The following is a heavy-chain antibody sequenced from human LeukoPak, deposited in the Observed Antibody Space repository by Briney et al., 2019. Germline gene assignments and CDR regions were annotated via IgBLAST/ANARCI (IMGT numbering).Heavy chain of an antibody. CDR3: ARVDYDILTGYYRRNWFDP. D-gene: IGHD3-9*01. Sequence: PGGSLRLSCAASGFTFSSYWMHWVRQAPGKGLVWVSRINSDGSSTSYADSVKGRFTISRDNSKNTLYLQMNSLRAEDTAVYYCARVDYDILTGYYRRNWFDPWGQGTLVTVSS. V-gene: IGHV3-74*01. J-gene: IGHJ5*02. CDR2: INSDGSST. CDR1: GFTFSSYW.